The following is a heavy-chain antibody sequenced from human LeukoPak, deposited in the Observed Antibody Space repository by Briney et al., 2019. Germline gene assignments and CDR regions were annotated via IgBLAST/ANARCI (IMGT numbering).Heavy chain of an antibody. CDR1: GYSISSGYY. CDR2: IYHSGST. D-gene: IGHD2-15*01. J-gene: IGHJ3*02. V-gene: IGHV4-38-2*01. CDR3: ARQAAYDAFDI. Sequence: SETLSLTCAVSGYSISSGYYWGWIRQPLGKGLEWIGSIYHSGSTYYNPSLKSRVTISVDTSKNQFSLKLSSVTAADTAVYYCARQAAYDAFDIWGQGTMVTVSS.